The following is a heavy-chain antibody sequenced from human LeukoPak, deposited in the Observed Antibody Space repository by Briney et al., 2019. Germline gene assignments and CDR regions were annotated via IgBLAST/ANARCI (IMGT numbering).Heavy chain of an antibody. CDR3: AKGFYDSSGYLDY. V-gene: IGHV3-9*01. J-gene: IGHJ4*02. CDR1: GFTFDDYA. Sequence: PGRSLRLSCAASGFTFDDYAMHWVRHAPGKGLEWVSGISWNSGSIGYADSVKGRFTISRDNAKNSLYLQMNSLRAEDTALYYCAKGFYDSSGYLDYWGQGTLVTVSS. D-gene: IGHD3-22*01. CDR2: ISWNSGSI.